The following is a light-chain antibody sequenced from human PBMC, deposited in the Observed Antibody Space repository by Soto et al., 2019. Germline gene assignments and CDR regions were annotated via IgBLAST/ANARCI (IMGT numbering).Light chain of an antibody. Sequence: QSVRTQPSTVSGSPGQLITTSSTGTSSDVGGYNYVSWYQHHPGKAPKLIIYDVSNRLSGVSIRFSGSKSDNTASLTISGLQPEDEADYHCSSYTTSNTRQIVFGTGTKVTVL. CDR1: SSDVGGYNY. CDR3: SSYTTSNTRQIV. J-gene: IGLJ1*01. CDR2: DVS. V-gene: IGLV2-14*03.